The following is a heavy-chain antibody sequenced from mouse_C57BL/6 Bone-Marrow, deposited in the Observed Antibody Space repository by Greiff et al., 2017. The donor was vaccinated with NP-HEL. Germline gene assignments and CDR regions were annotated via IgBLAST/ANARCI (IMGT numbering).Heavy chain of an antibody. CDR2: IHSNSGST. D-gene: IGHD2-2*01. J-gene: IGHJ4*01. CDR3: ARGLLGLRRQDYYAMDY. CDR1: GYTFTSYW. V-gene: IGHV1-64*01. Sequence: QVQLQQPGAELVKPGASVKLSCKASGYTFTSYWMHWVKQRPGQGLEWIGMIHSNSGSTNYNEKFKSKATLTVDNSSSTAYMQLSTLTSEDSAVYYCARGLLGLRRQDYYAMDYWGQGTSVTVSS.